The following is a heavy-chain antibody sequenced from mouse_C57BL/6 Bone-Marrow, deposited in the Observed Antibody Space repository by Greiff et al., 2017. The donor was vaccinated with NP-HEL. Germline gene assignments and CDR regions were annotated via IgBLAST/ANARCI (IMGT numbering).Heavy chain of an antibody. CDR3: ARWGYYGNLNYAMDY. V-gene: IGHV1-59*01. CDR2: IDPSDSYT. CDR1: GYTFTSYW. J-gene: IGHJ4*01. D-gene: IGHD2-1*01. Sequence: QVQLKQPGAELVRPGTSVKLSCKASGYTFTSYWMHWVKQRPGQGLEWIGVIDPSDSYTNYNQKFKGKATLTVDTSSSTAYMQRSSLTSEDSAVYYCARWGYYGNLNYAMDYWGQGTSVTVSS.